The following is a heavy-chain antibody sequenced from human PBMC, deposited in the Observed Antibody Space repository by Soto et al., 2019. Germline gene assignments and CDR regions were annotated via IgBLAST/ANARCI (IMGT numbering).Heavy chain of an antibody. CDR1: GFTFSSYS. J-gene: IGHJ4*02. CDR3: ARGFLRFLEWLTYPYYFDY. CDR2: ISSSSSYI. Sequence: EVQLVESGGGLVKPGGSLRLSCAASGFTFSSYSMNWVRQAPGKGLEWVSSISSSSSYIYYADSVKGRFTISRDNAKNSLYLQMNGLRAEDTAVYYCARGFLRFLEWLTYPYYFDYWGQGTLVTVSS. V-gene: IGHV3-21*01. D-gene: IGHD3-3*01.